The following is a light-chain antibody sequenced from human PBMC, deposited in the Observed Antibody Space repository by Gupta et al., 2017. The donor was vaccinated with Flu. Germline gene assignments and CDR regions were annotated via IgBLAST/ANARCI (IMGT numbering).Light chain of an antibody. CDR2: EVS. CDR1: SNDVGGYNF. CDR3: SSKRSSIALAL. V-gene: IGLV2-14*01. Sequence: QSALTQPASAPGSPGQPITISSTGTSNDVGGYNFVPWYQQHPGKAPKLMIYEVSDRPSGVSHRFSGSKSGNTASLTISGLQADDEADYYCSSKRSSIALALFGGGTRLTVL. J-gene: IGLJ2*01.